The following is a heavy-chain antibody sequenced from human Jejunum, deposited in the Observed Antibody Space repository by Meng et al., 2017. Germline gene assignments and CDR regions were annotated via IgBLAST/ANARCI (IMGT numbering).Heavy chain of an antibody. D-gene: IGHD6-6*01. V-gene: IGHV7-4-1*02. CDR1: GYPFISYP. CDR2: INTSTGKP. CDR3: AREKWQHGSSFDV. J-gene: IGHJ4*02. Sequence: QVQLVQSGSELKNPGASVKVSCMASGYPFISYPITWVRHAPGQGPEWMGWINTSTGKPTYAQGFTGRFAFSLDISVNTAYLEISSLKGDDTAMYYCAREKWQHGSSFDVWGQGTLVTVSS.